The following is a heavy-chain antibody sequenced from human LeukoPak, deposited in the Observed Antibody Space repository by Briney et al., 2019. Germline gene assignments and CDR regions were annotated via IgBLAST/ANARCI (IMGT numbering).Heavy chain of an antibody. CDR2: IWYDGSNK. D-gene: IGHD3-10*01. CDR3: ARGGVGSGSDDMDV. Sequence: PGGSLRLSCAASGFTFSSYGMHWVRQAPGKGLEWVAVIWYDGSNKYYADSVKGRFTISRDNSKNTLYLQMNSLRAEDTAVYYCARGGVGSGSDDMDVWGQGTTVTVSS. J-gene: IGHJ6*02. V-gene: IGHV3-33*01. CDR1: GFTFSSYG.